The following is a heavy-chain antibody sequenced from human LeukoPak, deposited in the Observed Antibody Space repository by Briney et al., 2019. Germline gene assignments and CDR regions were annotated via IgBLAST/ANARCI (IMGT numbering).Heavy chain of an antibody. Sequence: PSGTLSLTCAVSGGSISSSNWWSWVRQPPGKGLEWIGEIYHSGSTNYNPSLKSRVTISVDKSKNQFSLKLSSVTAADTAVYYCAREVHDYGDQSYMDVWGKGTTVTISS. CDR3: AREVHDYGDQSYMDV. D-gene: IGHD4-17*01. J-gene: IGHJ6*03. CDR1: GGSISSSNW. V-gene: IGHV4-4*02. CDR2: IYHSGST.